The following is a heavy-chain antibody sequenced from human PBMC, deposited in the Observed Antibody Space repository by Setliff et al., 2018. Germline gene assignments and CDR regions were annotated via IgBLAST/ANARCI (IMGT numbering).Heavy chain of an antibody. CDR1: GGSISTYY. D-gene: IGHD3-22*01. J-gene: IGHJ4*02. CDR3: ARDSALHAYHYDSSGYLDY. Sequence: SETLSLTCTVSGGSISTYYWSWIRQTPVKGLEWIGYVYYSGTTNYNPLFKSRVTISVDRPKNQFSLKLSSVTAADTGVYYCARDSALHAYHYDSSGYLDYWGQGALVTVSS. CDR2: VYYSGTT. V-gene: IGHV4-59*01.